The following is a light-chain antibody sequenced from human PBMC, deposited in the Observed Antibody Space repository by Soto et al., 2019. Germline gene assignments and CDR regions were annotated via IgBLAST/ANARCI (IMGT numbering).Light chain of an antibody. CDR3: QQRTSWPLT. Sequence: EVVMTQSPATLSVSPGESSTLSCRASQSVSSYLAWYQQKPGQAPRLLIYDASNRATGIPARFSGSGSGTDFTLTISSLEPEDFAVYYCQQRTSWPLTFGGGTKVDIK. CDR1: QSVSSY. V-gene: IGKV3-11*01. J-gene: IGKJ4*01. CDR2: DAS.